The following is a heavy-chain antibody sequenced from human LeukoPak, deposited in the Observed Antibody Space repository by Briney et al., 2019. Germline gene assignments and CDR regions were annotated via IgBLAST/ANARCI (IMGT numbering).Heavy chain of an antibody. V-gene: IGHV3-23*01. CDR1: GFTFSSYA. CDR2: ISGSGGST. D-gene: IGHD6-19*01. Sequence: GGSLRLSCAASGFTFSSYAMNWVRQAPGKGLEWVSGISGSGGSTYYADSVKGRFTISRDNSKNTLYLQMNSLRAEDTAVYYCARAHVSSGWYRYFDLWGRGTLVTVSS. CDR3: ARAHVSSGWYRYFDL. J-gene: IGHJ2*01.